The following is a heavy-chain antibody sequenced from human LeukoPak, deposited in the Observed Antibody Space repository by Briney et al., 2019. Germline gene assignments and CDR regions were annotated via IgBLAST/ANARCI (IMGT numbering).Heavy chain of an antibody. CDR3: ARDRGYSSSWGAGYYYGMDV. D-gene: IGHD6-13*01. CDR1: GFTVSSNY. CDR2: IYSGGST. Sequence: GGSLRLSCAASGFTVSSNYMSWVRQAPGKGLEWVSVIYSGGSTYYADSVKGRFTISRDNAKNSLYLQMNNLRAEDTAVYYCARDRGYSSSWGAGYYYGMDVWGQGTTVTVSS. V-gene: IGHV3-53*01. J-gene: IGHJ6*02.